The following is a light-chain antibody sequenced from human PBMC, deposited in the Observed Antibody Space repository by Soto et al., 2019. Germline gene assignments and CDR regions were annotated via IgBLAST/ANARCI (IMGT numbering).Light chain of an antibody. CDR1: SGHSSYI. J-gene: IGLJ3*02. Sequence: QSVLTQSSSASASLGSSVKLTCTLSSGHSSYIIAWHQQQPGKAPRYLMKLEGSGSYNKGSGVPDRFSGSNSGADRYLTISNLQSEDEADYYCETWDSNTRVFGGGTKVTV. CDR2: LEGSGSY. V-gene: IGLV4-60*03. CDR3: ETWDSNTRV.